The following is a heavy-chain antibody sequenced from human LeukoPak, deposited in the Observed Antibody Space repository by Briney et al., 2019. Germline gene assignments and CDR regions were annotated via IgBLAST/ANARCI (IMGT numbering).Heavy chain of an antibody. CDR2: ISAFNGYT. J-gene: IGHJ4*02. D-gene: IGHD3-9*01. Sequence: ASVKVSCKTSGYTFSTSGISWVRQAPGQGLEWMGWISAFNGYTNYAQEVQGRLTVTTDPSTSTAYMELRSLISDDTAVYYCARDRGILTGSYTSDFDYWGQGTLVTVSS. CDR1: GYTFSTSG. CDR3: ARDRGILTGSYTSDFDY. V-gene: IGHV1-18*01.